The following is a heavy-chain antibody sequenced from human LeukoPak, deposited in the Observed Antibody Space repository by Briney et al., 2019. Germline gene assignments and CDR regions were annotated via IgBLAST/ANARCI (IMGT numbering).Heavy chain of an antibody. CDR1: GYTFTAYY. V-gene: IGHV1-8*02. J-gene: IGHJ6*03. CDR2: MNPNSGNT. Sequence: GASVKVSCKASGYTFTAYYMHWVRQATGQGLEWMGWMNPNSGNTGYAQKLQGRVTMTRNTSISTAYMELSSLRSEDTAVYYCARGIAAAGNYYYYYMDVWGKGTTVTISS. CDR3: ARGIAAAGNYYYYYMDV. D-gene: IGHD6-13*01.